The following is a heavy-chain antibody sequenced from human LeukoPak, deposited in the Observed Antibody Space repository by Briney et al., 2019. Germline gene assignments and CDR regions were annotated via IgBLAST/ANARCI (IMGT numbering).Heavy chain of an antibody. V-gene: IGHV3-7*01. CDR1: GFTFSSYW. CDR3: ARNHYP. J-gene: IGHJ5*02. CDR2: INRDGSEK. D-gene: IGHD3-10*01. Sequence: GGSLRLSWAVSGFTFSSYWMTWARQPPGKRLEWVANINRDGSEKNYVDSVKGRFTISRDNAKDSLYLQMNNLRGEDTAVYYCARNHYPWGQGTLVTVST.